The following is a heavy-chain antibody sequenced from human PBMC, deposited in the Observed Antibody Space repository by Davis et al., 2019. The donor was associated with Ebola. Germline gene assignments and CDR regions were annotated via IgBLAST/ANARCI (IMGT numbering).Heavy chain of an antibody. J-gene: IGHJ4*02. V-gene: IGHV3-7*01. Sequence: PAGSLRLSCAASAFTFRNYWMSWVRQAPGKGLEWVANIRPDGIQKNYVDSLKGRFTIARDNAKNSLYLQMNSLRAEDTAVYYCARSFCGSCDLSNFDYWGQGTLVTVSS. CDR1: AFTFRNYW. CDR2: IRPDGIQK. CDR3: ARSFCGSCDLSNFDY. D-gene: IGHD2-15*01.